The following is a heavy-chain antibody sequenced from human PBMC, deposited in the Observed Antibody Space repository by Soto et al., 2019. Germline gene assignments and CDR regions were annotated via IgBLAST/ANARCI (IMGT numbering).Heavy chain of an antibody. CDR3: ARGLLYDFWSGENWFDP. J-gene: IGHJ5*02. D-gene: IGHD3-3*01. Sequence: ASVKVSCKASGYTFTGYYMHWVRQAPGQGLEWMGWISAYNGNTNYAQKLQGRVTMTTDTSTSTAYMELRSLRSDDTAVYYCARGLLYDFWSGENWFDPWGQGTLVTVSS. V-gene: IGHV1-18*04. CDR1: GYTFTGYY. CDR2: ISAYNGNT.